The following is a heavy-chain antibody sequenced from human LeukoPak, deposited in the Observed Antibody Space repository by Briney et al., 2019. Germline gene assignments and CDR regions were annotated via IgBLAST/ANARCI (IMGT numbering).Heavy chain of an antibody. CDR2: IIPIFGTA. CDR1: GGTFSSYA. CDR3: ARVIVVVPAAIYYYGMDV. D-gene: IGHD2-2*01. V-gene: IGHV1-69*13. J-gene: IGHJ6*02. Sequence: GASVKVSCKASGGTFSSYAISWVRQAPGQGLEWMGGIIPIFGTANYAQKFQGRVTITADESTSTAYMELSSLRSEDTAVYYCARVIVVVPAAIYYYGMDVWGQGTTVTVSS.